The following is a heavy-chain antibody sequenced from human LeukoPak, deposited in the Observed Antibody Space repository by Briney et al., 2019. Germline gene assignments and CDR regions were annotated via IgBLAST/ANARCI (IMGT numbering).Heavy chain of an antibody. CDR3: AWSIAARYLFDY. CDR1: GYTFTSYG. D-gene: IGHD6-6*01. Sequence: GASVKVSCKASGYTFTSYGISWVRQAPGQGLEWMGWISAYNGNTNYAQKLQGRVTMTTDTSTSTAYMELRSLRSDNTAVYYCAWSIAARYLFDYWGQGTLVTVSS. CDR2: ISAYNGNT. V-gene: IGHV1-18*01. J-gene: IGHJ4*02.